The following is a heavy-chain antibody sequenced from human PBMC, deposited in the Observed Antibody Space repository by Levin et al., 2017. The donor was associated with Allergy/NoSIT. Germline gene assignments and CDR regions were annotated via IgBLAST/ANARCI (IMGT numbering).Heavy chain of an antibody. J-gene: IGHJ4*02. V-gene: IGHV4-34*01. CDR1: GGSFSGYY. Sequence: PSETLSLTCAVYGGSFSGYYWSWIRQPPGKGLEWIGEINHSGSTNYNPSLKSRVTISVDTSKNQFSLKLSSVTAADTAVYYCARGRDSSGWYFHGGVDYWGQGTLVTVSS. CDR2: INHSGST. CDR3: ARGRDSSGWYFHGGVDY. D-gene: IGHD6-19*01.